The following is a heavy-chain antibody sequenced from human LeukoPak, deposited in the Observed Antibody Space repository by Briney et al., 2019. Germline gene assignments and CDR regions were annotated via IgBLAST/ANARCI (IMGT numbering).Heavy chain of an antibody. J-gene: IGHJ4*02. V-gene: IGHV4-59*11. CDR3: ARDRYSYGYGYYFDY. D-gene: IGHD5-18*01. CDR2: IYYSGST. Sequence: SETLSLTCTVSGGSISSHYWSWIRQPPGKGLEWIGYIYYSGSTNYNPSLKSRVTISVDTSKNQLSLKLSSVTAADTAVYYCARDRYSYGYGYYFDYWGQGTLVTVSS. CDR1: GGSISSHY.